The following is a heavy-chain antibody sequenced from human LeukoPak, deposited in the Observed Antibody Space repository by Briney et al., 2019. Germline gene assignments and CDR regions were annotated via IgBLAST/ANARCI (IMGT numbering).Heavy chain of an antibody. Sequence: GGPLRLTCAATRFTINSYTMHWVRQAPGKALKWVAVISYDGNTKYYADHVKGRFTISRNNSKNTIYQKMKSKRHKNTTLYYCANRIKDAPFDYWGQGNLVSVSS. CDR2: ISYDGNTK. V-gene: IGHV3-30-3*01. D-gene: IGHD3-16*01. CDR1: RFTINSYT. CDR3: ANRIKDAPFDY. J-gene: IGHJ4*02.